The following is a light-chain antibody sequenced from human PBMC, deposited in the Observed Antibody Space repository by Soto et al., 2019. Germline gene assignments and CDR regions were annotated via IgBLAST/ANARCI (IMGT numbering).Light chain of an antibody. CDR1: QSVSSNF. V-gene: IGKV3-20*01. CDR2: GAS. Sequence: EIVLTQSPGTLSLSPGERVTLSCRSSQSVSSNFLAWYQQKPGQAPRLLIYGASNRAAGIPDRFSGSGSGTDFTLTITYLQSEDFAVYHCQQYNKWPPITFGQGTRLEIK. J-gene: IGKJ5*01. CDR3: QQYNKWPPIT.